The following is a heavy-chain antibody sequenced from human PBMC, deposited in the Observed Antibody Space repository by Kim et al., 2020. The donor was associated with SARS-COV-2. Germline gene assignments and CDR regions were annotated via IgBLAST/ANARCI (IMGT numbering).Heavy chain of an antibody. CDR3: ARLYCSGGSCPHGWFDP. Sequence: SETLSLTCTVSGGSISSSSYYWGWIRQPPGKGLERIGSIYYSGSTYYNPSLKSRVTISVDTSKNQFSLKLSSVTAADTAVYYCARLYCSGGSCPHGWFDPWGQRTLVTVSS. J-gene: IGHJ5*02. D-gene: IGHD2-15*01. CDR2: IYYSGST. V-gene: IGHV4-39*01. CDR1: GGSISSSSYY.